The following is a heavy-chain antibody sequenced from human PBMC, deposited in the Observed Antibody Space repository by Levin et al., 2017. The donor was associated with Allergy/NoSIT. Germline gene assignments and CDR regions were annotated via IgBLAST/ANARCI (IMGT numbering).Heavy chain of an antibody. CDR2: IYPGDSHA. J-gene: IGHJ2*01. D-gene: IGHD3-16*02. CDR1: GDTFNDYW. Sequence: PGESLKISCRSSGDTFNDYWIAWVRRLPGKGLEWMGIIYPGDSHATYSPSFQGQVTISVDKSSITAYLQWTSLKASDTATYYCARRPRTLKTIGGVLVKPSYFDLWGRGTQVTVSS. CDR3: ARRPRTLKTIGGVLVKPSYFDL. V-gene: IGHV5-51*01.